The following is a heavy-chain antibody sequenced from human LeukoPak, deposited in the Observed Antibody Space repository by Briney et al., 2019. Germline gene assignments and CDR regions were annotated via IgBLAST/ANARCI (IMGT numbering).Heavy chain of an antibody. CDR1: GFTFSSYG. J-gene: IGHJ4*02. Sequence: PGGSLRLSCAASGFTFSSYGMHWVRQAPGKGLEWVAFIRYDGSNKYYADSVKGRFTISRDNSKNTLYLQMNSLRPEDTAVYYCAKDLGPFYSGTYPPGYWGQGTLVTVSS. CDR2: IRYDGSNK. D-gene: IGHD1-26*01. CDR3: AKDLGPFYSGTYPPGY. V-gene: IGHV3-30*02.